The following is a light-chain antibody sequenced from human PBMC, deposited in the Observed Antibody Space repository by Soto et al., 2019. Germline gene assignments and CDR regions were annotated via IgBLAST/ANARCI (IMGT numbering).Light chain of an antibody. V-gene: IGKV1-5*03. Sequence: DIQMTQSPSTLSSSVRDKVTITCRASQSISSWLAWYQQKPGKAPKLLIYKASSLESGVPSRFSGSGSGTEFTLTISSLQPDDFATYYCQQYNSYSYTLGQGTKVDIK. CDR3: QQYNSYSYT. J-gene: IGKJ2*01. CDR2: KAS. CDR1: QSISSW.